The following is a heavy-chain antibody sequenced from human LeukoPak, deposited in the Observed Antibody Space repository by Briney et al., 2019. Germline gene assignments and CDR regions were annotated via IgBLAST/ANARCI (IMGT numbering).Heavy chain of an antibody. CDR3: ARNSITASS. Sequence: GGSLRLSXAASGFTFSSLAMSWVRHAPGEGREWVSAISGSGGSTSHTDSVKGRFPISRDNAKNSLYLQMNSLRAEDTAVYYCARNSITASSWGQGTLVTVSS. V-gene: IGHV3-23*01. D-gene: IGHD3-3*01. J-gene: IGHJ5*02. CDR1: GFTFSSLA. CDR2: ISGSGGST.